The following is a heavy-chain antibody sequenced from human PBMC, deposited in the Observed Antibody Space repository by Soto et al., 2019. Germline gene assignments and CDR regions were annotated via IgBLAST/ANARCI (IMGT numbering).Heavy chain of an antibody. Sequence: ASVKVSCKASGGTFSSYAISRVRQAPGQGLEWMGGIIPIFGTANYAQKFQGRVTITADESTSTAYMELSSLRSEDTAVYYCAREDPPGQRAYYYGMDVWGQGTTVTVSS. CDR2: IIPIFGTA. CDR3: AREDPPGQRAYYYGMDV. V-gene: IGHV1-69*13. J-gene: IGHJ6*02. CDR1: GGTFSSYA.